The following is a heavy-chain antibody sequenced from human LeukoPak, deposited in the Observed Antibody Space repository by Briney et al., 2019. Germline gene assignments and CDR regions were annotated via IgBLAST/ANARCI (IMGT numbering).Heavy chain of an antibody. J-gene: IGHJ3*02. CDR2: ISSSGSTI. Sequence: GGSLRLSCAASGFSFSSYEMNWVRQAPGKGLEWVSYISSSGSTIYYADSVKGRFTISRDNAKNTLYLQMNSLRAEDTAVYYCASSIVMVGRLSGPFDIWGQGTMVTVSS. D-gene: IGHD2-15*01. V-gene: IGHV3-48*03. CDR1: GFSFSSYE. CDR3: ASSIVMVGRLSGPFDI.